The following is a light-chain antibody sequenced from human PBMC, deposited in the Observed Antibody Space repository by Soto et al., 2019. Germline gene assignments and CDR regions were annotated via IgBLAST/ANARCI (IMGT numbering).Light chain of an antibody. Sequence: QSVLTQSASVSGSPGQSITISCTGTSSDVGGYNYVSWYQQHPGKAPKLMIYDVSNRPSGVSNRFSGSKSGNTASLTISGLQAEDEADHYCSSYTSSSTLDVFGTGTKVTVL. J-gene: IGLJ1*01. CDR3: SSYTSSSTLDV. V-gene: IGLV2-14*01. CDR1: SSDVGGYNY. CDR2: DVS.